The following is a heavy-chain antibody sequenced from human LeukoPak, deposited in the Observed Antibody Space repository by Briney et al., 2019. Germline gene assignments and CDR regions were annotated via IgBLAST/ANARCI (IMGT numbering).Heavy chain of an antibody. CDR1: GFTFSSYA. CDR2: ISGSGGST. CDR3: AKTIVVVPAAIDY. Sequence: PGGSLRRSCAASGFTFSSYAMSWVRQAPGKGLEWVSAISGSGGSTYYADSVKGRFTISRDNSKNTLYLQMNSLRAEDTAVYYCAKTIVVVPAAIDYWGQGTLVTVSS. V-gene: IGHV3-23*01. J-gene: IGHJ4*02. D-gene: IGHD2-2*01.